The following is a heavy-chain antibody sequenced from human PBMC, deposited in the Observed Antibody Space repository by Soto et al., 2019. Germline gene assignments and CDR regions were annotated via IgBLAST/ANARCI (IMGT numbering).Heavy chain of an antibody. CDR1: GFTVSSNY. J-gene: IGHJ3*02. D-gene: IGHD3-22*01. CDR3: ARVTTKYYYDSSGYYPNAFDI. Sequence: EVQLVETGGGLIQPGGSLRLSCAASGFTVSSNYMSWVRQAPGKGLEWVSAIYSGGSTYYADSVKGRFTISRDNSKNTLYLQMNSLRAEDTAVYYCARVTTKYYYDSSGYYPNAFDIWGQGTMVTVSS. V-gene: IGHV3-53*02. CDR2: IYSGGST.